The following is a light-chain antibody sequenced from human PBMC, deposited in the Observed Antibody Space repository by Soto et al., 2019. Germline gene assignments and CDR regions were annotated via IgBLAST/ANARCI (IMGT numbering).Light chain of an antibody. CDR1: QSLLHSNGYNY. J-gene: IGKJ1*01. Sequence: DIVMTQSPLSLPVTPGEPASISCRSSQSLLHSNGYNYLDWYLQKPGQSPQLLIYLGSNRASGVPDRFSVSGSGTDFTLKISRVEAEDVGVYYCMQALQTQWTFGQGTKVDIK. CDR3: MQALQTQWT. CDR2: LGS. V-gene: IGKV2-28*01.